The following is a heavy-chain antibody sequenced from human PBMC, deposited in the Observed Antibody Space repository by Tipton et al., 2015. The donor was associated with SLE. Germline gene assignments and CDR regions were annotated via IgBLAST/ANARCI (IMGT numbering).Heavy chain of an antibody. Sequence: GLVKPSETLSLTCSVSGGPISSNYWIWIRQPPGKGLEWIGYLPDGRDTNYNPSLKSRVTISADPAKNQFSLKLTSATAADSALYYCARGMRTWRGAVLGVDVWGQGTTVSVSS. V-gene: IGHV4-59*12. CDR1: GGPISSNY. CDR3: ARGMRTWRGAVLGVDV. CDR2: LPDGRDT. J-gene: IGHJ6*02. D-gene: IGHD3-16*01.